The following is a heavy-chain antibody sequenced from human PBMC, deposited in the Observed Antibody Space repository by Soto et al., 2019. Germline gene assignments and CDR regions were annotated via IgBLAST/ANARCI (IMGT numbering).Heavy chain of an antibody. CDR3: ARRYCSGGSCYFCMDV. CDR1: GYTFTSYY. D-gene: IGHD2-15*01. V-gene: IGHV1-46*01. J-gene: IGHJ6*02. CDR2: INPSGGST. Sequence: ASVKVSCKASGYTFTSYYMHWVRQAPGQGLEWMGIINPSGGSTSYAQKFQGRVTMTRDTSTSTVYMELSSLRSEDTAVYYCARRYCSGGSCYFCMDVWGQGTTVTVSS.